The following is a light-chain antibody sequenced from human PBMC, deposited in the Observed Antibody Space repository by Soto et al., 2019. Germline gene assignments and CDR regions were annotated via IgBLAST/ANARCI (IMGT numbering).Light chain of an antibody. J-gene: IGKJ5*01. Sequence: LVSTQSPATLSLSPGERDTLSCRASQSISNYLAWYQQKPGQAPRLLIYDASNRATGIPARFSGSGSGTDFTLNISRLEPEDGAVDDGQQRSSWPITFGQGTRLEI. CDR1: QSISNY. V-gene: IGKV3-11*01. CDR3: QQRSSWPIT. CDR2: DAS.